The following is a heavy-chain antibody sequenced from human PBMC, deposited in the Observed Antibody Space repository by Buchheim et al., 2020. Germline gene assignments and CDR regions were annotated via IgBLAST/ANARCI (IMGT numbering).Heavy chain of an antibody. CDR1: GGSFSGYY. CDR2: INHSGST. J-gene: IGHJ4*02. CDR3: ARGRTTGTTGSDY. Sequence: QVQLQQWGAGLLKPSETLPLTCAVYGGSFSGYYWSWIRQPPGKGLEWIGEINHSGSTNYNPSLKSRVTISVDTSKNQFSLKLSSVTAADTAVYYCARGRTTGTTGSDYWGQGTL. V-gene: IGHV4-34*01. D-gene: IGHD1-1*01.